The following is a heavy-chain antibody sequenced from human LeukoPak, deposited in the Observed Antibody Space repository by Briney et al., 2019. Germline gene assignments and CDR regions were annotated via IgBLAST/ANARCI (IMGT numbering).Heavy chain of an antibody. J-gene: IGHJ6*02. CDR1: GFIFSSDD. CDR2: IQSNGRNK. Sequence: GGSLRLSCAASGFIFSSDDMHWVRQAPGKGQEWVAGIQSNGRNKYYVDSVKGRFAISRDNSKSTLYLQMNSLRAEDTAVYYCARGNSGYYYYGMDVWGQGTTVTVSS. V-gene: IGHV3-33*05. CDR3: ARGNSGYYYYGMDV. D-gene: IGHD2/OR15-2a*01.